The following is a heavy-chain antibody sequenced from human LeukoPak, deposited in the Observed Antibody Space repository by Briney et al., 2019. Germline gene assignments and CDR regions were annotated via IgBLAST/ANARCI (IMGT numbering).Heavy chain of an antibody. D-gene: IGHD4-23*01. J-gene: IGHJ4*02. Sequence: ASVNVSCTASGYTFTSYYMHWVRQAPGQGLEWMGIINPSGGSTSYAQKFQGRVTMTRDTSTSTVYMELRSLRSDDTAVYYCARDLGDYGGSFDYWGQGTLVTVSS. V-gene: IGHV1-46*01. CDR3: ARDLGDYGGSFDY. CDR2: INPSGGST. CDR1: GYTFTSYY.